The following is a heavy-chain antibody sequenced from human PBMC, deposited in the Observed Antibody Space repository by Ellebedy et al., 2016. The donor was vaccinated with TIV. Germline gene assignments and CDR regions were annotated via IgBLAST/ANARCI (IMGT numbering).Heavy chain of an antibody. J-gene: IGHJ4*02. Sequence: GESLKISCAASGFTFTQYWLHWVRQAPGKGLEWVSAISTSGDSTYYADSVKGRFTISRDNSKNTLFLQMNSLRVEDTAVYYCAKELKEGSSDYWGQGTLVTVSS. CDR2: ISTSGDST. CDR1: GFTFTQYW. D-gene: IGHD6-19*01. CDR3: AKELKEGSSDY. V-gene: IGHV3-23*01.